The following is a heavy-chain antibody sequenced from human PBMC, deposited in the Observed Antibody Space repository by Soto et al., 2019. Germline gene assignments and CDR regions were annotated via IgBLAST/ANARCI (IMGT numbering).Heavy chain of an antibody. J-gene: IGHJ5*02. V-gene: IGHV1-18*01. D-gene: IGHD3-22*01. CDR3: ARDRLRGYASPGFSS. Sequence: APAEPTSEECGDGYTSYHSRWLRHATRQGLEWMGWISAYNGNTNFAQKFEDRVTMTTATSTNTVFLELRSLKSDDTAIYYCARDRLRGYASPGFSSWGQGTMVPVS. CDR1: GDGYTSYH. CDR2: ISAYNGNT.